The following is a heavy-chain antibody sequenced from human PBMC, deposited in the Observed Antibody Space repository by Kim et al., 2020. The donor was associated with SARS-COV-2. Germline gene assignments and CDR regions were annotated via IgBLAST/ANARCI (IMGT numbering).Heavy chain of an antibody. Sequence: GGSLRLSCAASGFTFSSYAMHWVRQAPGKGLEWVAVISYDGSNKYYADSVKGRFTISRDNSKNTLYLQMNSLRAEDTAVYYCARDPDWNDVPSNYYYYGMDVWGQGTTVTVSS. CDR3: ARDPDWNDVPSNYYYYGMDV. CDR1: GFTFSSYA. CDR2: ISYDGSNK. J-gene: IGHJ6*02. D-gene: IGHD1-1*01. V-gene: IGHV3-30-3*01.